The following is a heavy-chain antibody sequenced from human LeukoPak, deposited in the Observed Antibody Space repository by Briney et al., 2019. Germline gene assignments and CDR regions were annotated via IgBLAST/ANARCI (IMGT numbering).Heavy chain of an antibody. D-gene: IGHD2-2*01. CDR3: ARGLYCSSTSCYENAFDI. Sequence: SETLSLTCAVYGGSFSGYYWSWIRQPPGKGLEWIGEINHSGSTNYNSSLKSRVTISVDTSKNQFSLKLSSVTAADTAVYYCARGLYCSSTSCYENAFDIWGQGTMVTVSS. J-gene: IGHJ3*02. V-gene: IGHV4-34*01. CDR1: GGSFSGYY. CDR2: INHSGST.